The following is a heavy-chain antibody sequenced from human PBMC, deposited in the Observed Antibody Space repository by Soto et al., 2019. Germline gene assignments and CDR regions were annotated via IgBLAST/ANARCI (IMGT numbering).Heavy chain of an antibody. V-gene: IGHV1-46*01. Sequence: QVQLVQSGAEVKKPGASVKVSCKASGYTFTHYYIHWVRQAPGQGLEWMGIINPNGGNTTYAQKFRAGFTMTRDTSTSTVYMELSSLRSEDSAVYYCATSVNSAMAFDYWGQGTLVTVSS. CDR1: GYTFTHYY. CDR2: INPNGGNT. J-gene: IGHJ4*02. D-gene: IGHD5-18*01. CDR3: ATSVNSAMAFDY.